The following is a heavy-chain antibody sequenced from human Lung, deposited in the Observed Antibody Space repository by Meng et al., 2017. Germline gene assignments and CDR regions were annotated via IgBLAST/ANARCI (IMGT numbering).Heavy chain of an antibody. D-gene: IGHD3-22*01. V-gene: IGHV1-69*01. J-gene: IGHJ4*02. Sequence: QVQSEESGAEVKKPGSTGKVSCKASGGTFSSYAISCVRQAPGQGLEWMGGIIPIFGTANYAQKFQGRVTITADESTSTAYMELSSLRSEDTAVYYCARAEDYYDSSGYYYGLDYWGQGTLVTVSS. CDR1: GGTFSSYA. CDR2: IIPIFGTA. CDR3: ARAEDYYDSSGYYYGLDY.